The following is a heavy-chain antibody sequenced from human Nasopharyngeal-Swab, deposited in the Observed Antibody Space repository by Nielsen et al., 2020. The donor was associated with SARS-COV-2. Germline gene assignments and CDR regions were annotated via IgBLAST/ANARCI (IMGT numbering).Heavy chain of an antibody. V-gene: IGHV3-30*04. Sequence: GESLKISCAASGFTFSSYAMHWVRQAPGKGLEWVAIISYDGSNKYYADSVKGRFTISRDNSKNTLYLQMNSLRAEDTAVYYCARDGAADRGSYYFDYWGQGTLVTVSS. CDR3: ARDGAADRGSYYFDY. CDR2: ISYDGSNK. CDR1: GFTFSSYA. J-gene: IGHJ4*02. D-gene: IGHD6-13*01.